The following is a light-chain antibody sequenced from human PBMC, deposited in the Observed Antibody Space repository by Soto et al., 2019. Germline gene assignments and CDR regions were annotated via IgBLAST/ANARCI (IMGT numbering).Light chain of an antibody. CDR3: QQSYSTPLT. CDR2: AAS. J-gene: IGKJ4*01. V-gene: IGKV1-39*01. CDR1: QSISSY. Sequence: DIQMTQSPSSLSASVGDRVTITCRASQSISSYLNWYQQKPGKVPKLLIYAASSLQSGVPSRFSGSGTGPDFPLTISRLQPEDFATYHCQQSYSTPLTFGGGTKVEIK.